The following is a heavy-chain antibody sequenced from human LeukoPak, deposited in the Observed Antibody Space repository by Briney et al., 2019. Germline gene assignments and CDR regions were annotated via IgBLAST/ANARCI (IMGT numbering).Heavy chain of an antibody. V-gene: IGHV1-3*01. CDR3: ARAPYCSSTSCMGFDP. CDR1: GYTFTSYA. D-gene: IGHD2-2*01. Sequence: ASVKVSCKASGYTFTSYAMHWVRQAPGQRLEWMGWINAGNGNTKYSQKFQGRVTITRDTPASTAYMELSSLRSEDTAVYYCARAPYCSSTSCMGFDPWGQGTLVTVSS. CDR2: INAGNGNT. J-gene: IGHJ5*02.